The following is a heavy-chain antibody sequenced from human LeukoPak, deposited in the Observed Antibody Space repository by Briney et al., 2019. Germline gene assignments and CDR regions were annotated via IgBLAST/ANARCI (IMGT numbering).Heavy chain of an antibody. V-gene: IGHV3-23*01. CDR1: GFTFSSYS. Sequence: GGTLRLSCAASGFTFSSYSMTWVREAPGKGLEWVSTIRSNGGDTYYADSVRGRFTISRDNSQNTLYLEMNNLRAEDTAVYYCAKGGYTTCFDPWGQGTLVTVSS. CDR3: AKGGYTTCFDP. CDR2: IRSNGGDT. D-gene: IGHD2-15*01. J-gene: IGHJ5*02.